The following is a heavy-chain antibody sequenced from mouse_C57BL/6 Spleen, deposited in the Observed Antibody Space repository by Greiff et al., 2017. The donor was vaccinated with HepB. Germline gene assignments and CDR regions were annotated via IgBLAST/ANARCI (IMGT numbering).Heavy chain of an antibody. CDR2: IDPENGDT. CDR1: GFNIKDDY. J-gene: IGHJ2*01. D-gene: IGHD1-1*01. V-gene: IGHV14-4*01. CDR3: TTAVATDY. Sequence: EVQLQQSGAELVRPGASVKLSCTASGFNIKDDYMHWVKQRPEQGLEWIGWIDPENGDTEYASKFQGKATITADTSSNTAYLQLSSLTSEDTAVYYCTTAVATDYWGQGTTLTVSS.